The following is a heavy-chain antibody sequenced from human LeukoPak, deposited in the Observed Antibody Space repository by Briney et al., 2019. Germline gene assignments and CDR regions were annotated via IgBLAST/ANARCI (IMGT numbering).Heavy chain of an antibody. Sequence: SQTLSLTCAISWDSVSSNSAAWNWIRQSPSRGLEWLGRTYYRSKWYNDYAVSVKSRITINPDTSKNQFSLQLNSVTPEDTAVYYCARAPSVVVPAATYYYYYGMDVWGQGTTVTVSS. CDR2: TYYRSKWYN. CDR3: ARAPSVVVPAATYYYYYGMDV. V-gene: IGHV6-1*01. J-gene: IGHJ6*02. D-gene: IGHD2-2*01. CDR1: WDSVSSNSAA.